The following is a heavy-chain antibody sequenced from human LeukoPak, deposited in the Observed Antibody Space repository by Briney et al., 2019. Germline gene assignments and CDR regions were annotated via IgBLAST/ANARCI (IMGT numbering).Heavy chain of an antibody. D-gene: IGHD6-13*01. CDR3: ARWETYSTSWLGAFDM. V-gene: IGHV3-7*03. J-gene: IGHJ3*02. CDR2: INQVGSEK. CDR1: GFTFSTYW. Sequence: GGSLRLSCAASGFTFSTYWMSWVRQAPGKGLEWVANINQVGSEKYYSASVKGRFTTSRDNARNTLQLQMNSLRAEDTAVYYCARWETYSTSWLGAFDMWGQGAKVTVSS.